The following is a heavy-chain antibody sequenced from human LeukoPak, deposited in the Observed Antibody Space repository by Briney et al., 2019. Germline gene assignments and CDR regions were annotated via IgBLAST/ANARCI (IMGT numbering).Heavy chain of an antibody. D-gene: IGHD2-8*02. Sequence: TGGSLRLSCAASGFSFSSYWMHWVRQAPGKGLVPVSRISGDGSSTAYADSVKGRFTISRDNAKNTVYLHMNSLRVEDTAVYYCVREMYRRYDGHDYWGQGTLVTVSS. V-gene: IGHV3-74*01. CDR2: ISGDGSST. J-gene: IGHJ4*02. CDR3: VREMYRRYDGHDY. CDR1: GFSFSSYW.